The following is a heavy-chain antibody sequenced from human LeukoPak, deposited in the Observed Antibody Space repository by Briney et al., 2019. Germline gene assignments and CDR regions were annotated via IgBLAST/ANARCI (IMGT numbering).Heavy chain of an antibody. CDR2: ISYDGSNK. Sequence: GGSLRLSCAASGFTFSRYGMHWVRQAPGKGLEWVAVISYDGSNKYYADSVKGRFTISRDNSKNTLYLQMNSLRAEDTAVYYCAKDGSYYYFDYWGQGTLVTVSS. J-gene: IGHJ4*02. V-gene: IGHV3-30*18. CDR1: GFTFSRYG. D-gene: IGHD1-26*01. CDR3: AKDGSYYYFDY.